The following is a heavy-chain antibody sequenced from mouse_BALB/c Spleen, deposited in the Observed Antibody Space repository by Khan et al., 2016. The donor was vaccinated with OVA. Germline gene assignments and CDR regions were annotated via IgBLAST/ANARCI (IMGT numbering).Heavy chain of an antibody. CDR2: ISSGSSII. CDR3: AVDSNFNY. Sequence: EVELVESGGGLVQPGGSRKLSCAASGFTFSRFGMYWVRQAPEKGLEWVAYISSGSSIIYYADTVKGRFTISRDNPKNTLYLQITSLRSEETTMYYCAVDSNFNYWGQGTTLTVSS. J-gene: IGHJ2*01. V-gene: IGHV5-17*02. CDR1: GFTFSRFG.